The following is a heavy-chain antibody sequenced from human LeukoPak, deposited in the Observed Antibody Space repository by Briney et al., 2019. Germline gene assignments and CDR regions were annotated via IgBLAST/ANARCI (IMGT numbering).Heavy chain of an antibody. J-gene: IGHJ5*02. Sequence: SQTLSLTCTVSSGSFSSGGYYWGWIRQPPGTGLEWIGYSDSSGNTYYNPSFQSRLIISVDTSTNHLSLSLSSVTAADTAVYYCASGYGSGWFDAWGPGTLVTVSS. CDR2: SDSSGNT. CDR3: ASGYGSGWFDA. CDR1: SGSFSSGGYY. V-gene: IGHV4-31*03. D-gene: IGHD3-9*01.